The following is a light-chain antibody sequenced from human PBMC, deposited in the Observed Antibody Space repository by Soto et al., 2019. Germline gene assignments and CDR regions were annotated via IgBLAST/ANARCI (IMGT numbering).Light chain of an antibody. J-gene: IGLJ1*01. CDR1: SSDVGAYTS. Sequence: QSALTQPASVSGSPGQSITISCTGSSSDVGAYTSVSWYQQHPGKAPKLMIYTVSNRPSGVSRRFSGSKSGNTASLTISGLQAEDEAHYYCSSYTSDNRNYVFGTGTKLTVL. V-gene: IGLV2-14*01. CDR3: SSYTSDNRNYV. CDR2: TVS.